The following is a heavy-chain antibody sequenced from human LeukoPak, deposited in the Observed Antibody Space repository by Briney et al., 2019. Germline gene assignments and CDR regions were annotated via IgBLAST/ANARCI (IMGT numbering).Heavy chain of an antibody. CDR3: ARDLGQYYDTSDNWFDP. D-gene: IGHD3-22*01. CDR2: INSDGINT. Sequence: GGSLRLSCAASGFTFSSYSMNWVRQAPGKGPVWVSRINSDGINTSYADSVKGRFTISRDNAKSTLNLQMNSLRAEDTAVYYCARDLGQYYDTSDNWFDPWGQGTLVTVSS. CDR1: GFTFSSYS. J-gene: IGHJ5*02. V-gene: IGHV3-74*01.